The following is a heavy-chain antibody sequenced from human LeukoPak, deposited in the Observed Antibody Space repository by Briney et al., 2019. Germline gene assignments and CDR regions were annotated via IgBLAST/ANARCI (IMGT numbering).Heavy chain of an antibody. CDR3: ASLNYYDSSGYDPYAFDI. D-gene: IGHD3-22*01. J-gene: IGHJ3*02. V-gene: IGHV4-59*01. Sequence: SETLSLTCTVSGGSISSYYWNWIRLPPGKGLEWIGYIYYSGSTNYNPSLKSRVTISVDTSKNQFSLKLSSVTAADTAVYYCASLNYYDSSGYDPYAFDIWGQGTMVTVSS. CDR2: IYYSGST. CDR1: GGSISSYY.